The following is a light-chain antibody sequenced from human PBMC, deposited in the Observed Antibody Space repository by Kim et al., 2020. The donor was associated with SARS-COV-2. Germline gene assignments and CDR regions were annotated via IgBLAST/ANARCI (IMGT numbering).Light chain of an antibody. CDR3: ETWDDSVNGWV. CDR2: YND. CDR1: SSNIGNNA. V-gene: IGLV1-36*01. Sequence: RQRVTISCSGNSSNIGNNAVNWYQQFPEKAPKLLIYYNDLLSSGVSDRFSGSKSGTSASLAISGLQSEDEADYYCETWDDSVNGWVFGGGTQLTVL. J-gene: IGLJ3*02.